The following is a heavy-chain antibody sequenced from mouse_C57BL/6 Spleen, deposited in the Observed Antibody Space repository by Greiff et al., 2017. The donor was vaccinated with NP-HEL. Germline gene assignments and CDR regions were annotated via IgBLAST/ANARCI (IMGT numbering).Heavy chain of an antibody. V-gene: IGHV5-17*01. Sequence: EVKVVESGGGLVKPGGSLKLSCAASGFTFSDYGMHWVRQAPEKGLEWVAYISSGSSTIYYADTVKGRFTISRDNAKNTLFLQMTSLRSEDTAMYYCARRSNYLYYFDYWGQGTTLTVSS. CDR1: GFTFSDYG. CDR3: ARRSNYLYYFDY. J-gene: IGHJ2*01. D-gene: IGHD2-5*01. CDR2: ISSGSSTI.